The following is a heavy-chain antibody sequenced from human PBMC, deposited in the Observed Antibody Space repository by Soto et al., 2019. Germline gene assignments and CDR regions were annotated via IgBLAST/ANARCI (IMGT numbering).Heavy chain of an antibody. CDR1: GDSISSYY. Sequence: QVQLQESGPGLVKPSETLSLTCSVSGDSISSYYWSWVRQPPGKGLEWIGYIYYSGTLNYNPPLRSRVSISVDTTKNQRTLRLNSVTAADTAIYSCARERKSDQWLGLDYWGQGTLVNV. J-gene: IGHJ4*02. CDR3: ARERKSDQWLGLDY. V-gene: IGHV4-59*01. D-gene: IGHD6-19*01. CDR2: IYYSGTL.